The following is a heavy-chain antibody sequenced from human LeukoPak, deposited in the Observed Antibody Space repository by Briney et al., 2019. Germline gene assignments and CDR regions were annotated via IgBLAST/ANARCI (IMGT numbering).Heavy chain of an antibody. Sequence: GGSLRLSCAASGFTFSTYGMTWVRQAPGKGLEWVSYISSSGSTIYYADSVKGRFTISRDNAKNSLYLQMNSLRAEDTAVYYCAELGITMIGGVWGKGTTVTISS. V-gene: IGHV3-48*04. D-gene: IGHD3-10*02. CDR3: AELGITMIGGV. J-gene: IGHJ6*04. CDR2: ISSSGSTI. CDR1: GFTFSTYG.